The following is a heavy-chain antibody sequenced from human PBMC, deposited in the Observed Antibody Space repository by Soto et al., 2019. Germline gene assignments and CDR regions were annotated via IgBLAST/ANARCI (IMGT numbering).Heavy chain of an antibody. J-gene: IGHJ3*02. Sequence: SVKVSCKTSGVTFSSYAISWVRQAPGQGLEWMGGIIPIFGTANYAQKFQGRVTITADESTSTAYMELSSLRSEDTAVYYCARGYGDYHATWSSRSAFDIWGQGTMVTVSS. V-gene: IGHV1-69*13. CDR3: ARGYGDYHATWSSRSAFDI. CDR2: IIPIFGTA. D-gene: IGHD4-17*01. CDR1: GVTFSSYA.